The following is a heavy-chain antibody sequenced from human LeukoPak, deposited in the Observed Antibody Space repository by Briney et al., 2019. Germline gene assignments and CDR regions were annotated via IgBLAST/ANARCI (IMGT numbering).Heavy chain of an antibody. CDR2: INPNTGGT. J-gene: IGHJ3*02. D-gene: IGHD2-2*02. CDR3: ARERGYCSSSNCYTSDAFDI. CDR1: GYTFTGYY. V-gene: IGHV1-2*02. Sequence: GASVKVSCKTSGYTFTGYYMHWVRQAPGHGLEWMGWINPNTGGTNYAQNFQGRVTMTRDTSISTAYMELSRLRSDDTAVFYCARERGYCSSSNCYTSDAFDIWGQGTLVTVSS.